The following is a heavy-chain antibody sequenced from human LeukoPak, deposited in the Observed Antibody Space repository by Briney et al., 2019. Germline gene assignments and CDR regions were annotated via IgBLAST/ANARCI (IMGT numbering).Heavy chain of an antibody. Sequence: ASVKVSCKASGYTFTSYGISWVRQAPGQGLEWMGWISAYNGNTNYAQKLQGRVTMTTDTSTSTAYMELRSLRSDDTAVYYCARVGPGWYSSSSMDDYWGQGTLVTVSS. V-gene: IGHV1-18*01. J-gene: IGHJ4*02. CDR3: ARVGPGWYSSSSMDDY. D-gene: IGHD6-6*01. CDR2: ISAYNGNT. CDR1: GYTFTSYG.